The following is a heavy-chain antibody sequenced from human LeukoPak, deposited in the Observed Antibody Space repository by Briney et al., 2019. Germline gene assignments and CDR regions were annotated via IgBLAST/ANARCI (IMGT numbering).Heavy chain of an antibody. V-gene: IGHV4-34*01. CDR1: GGSFSGYY. Sequence: SETLSLTCAVYGGSFSGYYWSWIRQPPGKGLEWIGEINHSGSTNYNPSLKSRVTISVDTSKNQFSLKLSSVTAADTAVYYCAREGSGWYFWGQGTLVTASS. CDR3: AREGSGWYF. J-gene: IGHJ4*02. D-gene: IGHD6-19*01. CDR2: INHSGST.